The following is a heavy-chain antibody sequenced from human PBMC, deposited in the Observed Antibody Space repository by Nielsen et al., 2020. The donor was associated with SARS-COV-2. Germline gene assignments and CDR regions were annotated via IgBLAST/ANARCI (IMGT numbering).Heavy chain of an antibody. J-gene: IGHJ6*02. CDR3: AKPLSVFGVVITDYYYYGMDV. Sequence: GESLKISCAASGFTFSSYAMSWVRQAPGKGLEWVSAISGSGGSTYYADSVKGRFTISRDNSKNTLYLQMNSLRAEDTAVYYCAKPLSVFGVVITDYYYYGMDVWGQGTTVTVSS. D-gene: IGHD3-3*01. CDR1: GFTFSSYA. V-gene: IGHV3-23*01. CDR2: ISGSGGST.